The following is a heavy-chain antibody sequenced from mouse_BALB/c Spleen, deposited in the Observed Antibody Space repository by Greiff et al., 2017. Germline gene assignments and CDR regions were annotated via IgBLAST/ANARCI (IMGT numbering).Heavy chain of an antibody. V-gene: IGHV3-2*02. CDR3: ARRGITSWFAY. J-gene: IGHJ3*01. CDR2: ISYSGST. D-gene: IGHD2-4*01. Sequence: VQLQQSGPGLVKPSQSLSLTCTVTGYSITSDYAWNWIRQFPGNKLEWMGYISYSGSTSSNPSLKHRISITRDTSKNPFFLQLNSVTTEDTATYYCARRGITSWFAYWGQGTLVTVSA. CDR1: GYSITSDYA.